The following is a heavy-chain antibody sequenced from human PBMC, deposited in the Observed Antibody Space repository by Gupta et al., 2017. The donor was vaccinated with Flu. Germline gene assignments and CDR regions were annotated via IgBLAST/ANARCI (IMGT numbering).Heavy chain of an antibody. Sequence: EVQLVESGGGLVKPGGSLRLSCAASGFTFSSYSLNWVRQAPGKGLEWVSSISSSSSYIYYADSVKGRFTISRDNAKNSLYLQMNSLRAEDTAVYYCARGSGIAAAPSDYWGQGTLVTVSS. CDR2: ISSSSSYI. D-gene: IGHD6-13*01. CDR3: ARGSGIAAAPSDY. CDR1: GFTFSSYS. V-gene: IGHV3-21*01. J-gene: IGHJ4*02.